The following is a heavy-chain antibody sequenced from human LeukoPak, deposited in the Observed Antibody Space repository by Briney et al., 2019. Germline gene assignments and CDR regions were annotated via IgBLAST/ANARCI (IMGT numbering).Heavy chain of an antibody. CDR3: AKDLGGVTTYGMDV. Sequence: GGSLRLSCAASGFTFSSYAMSWVRQAPGKGLEWVSAISGSGGSTYYADSVKGRFTISRDNSKNTLYLQMNSLRAEDTAVYYCAKDLGGVTTYGMDVWGQGTTVTVSS. D-gene: IGHD4-17*01. V-gene: IGHV3-23*01. CDR2: ISGSGGST. J-gene: IGHJ6*02. CDR1: GFTFSSYA.